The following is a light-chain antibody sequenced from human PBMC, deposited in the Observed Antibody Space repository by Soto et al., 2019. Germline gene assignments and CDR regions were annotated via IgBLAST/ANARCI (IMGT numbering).Light chain of an antibody. V-gene: IGLV3-1*01. CDR1: KLGDKY. Sequence: SYELTQPPSVSVSPGQTASITCSGDKLGDKYAFWYQQKPGQSTVLVIYQYTKRPSGIPERFSGSNSDNTATLTISGTQAMDEADYYCQAWDTSTAVFGTGTKVTVL. J-gene: IGLJ1*01. CDR3: QAWDTSTAV. CDR2: QYT.